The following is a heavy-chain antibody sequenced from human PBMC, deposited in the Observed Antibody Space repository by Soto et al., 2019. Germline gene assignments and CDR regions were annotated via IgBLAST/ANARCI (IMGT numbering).Heavy chain of an antibody. D-gene: IGHD2-2*01. CDR1: GGTFSSYA. CDR2: IIPIFGTA. Sequence: SVKVSFKASGGTFSSYAISWVRQAPGQGLEWMGGIIPIFGTANYAQKFQGRVTITADESTSTAYMELSSLRSEDTAVYYCARDLTHLHQLLFFDYWGQGTLVTVSS. CDR3: ARDLTHLHQLLFFDY. J-gene: IGHJ4*02. V-gene: IGHV1-69*13.